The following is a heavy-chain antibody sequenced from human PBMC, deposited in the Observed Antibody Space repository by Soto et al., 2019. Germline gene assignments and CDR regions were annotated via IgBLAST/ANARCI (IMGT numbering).Heavy chain of an antibody. CDR1: GFTFSSYA. CDR2: ISYDGSNK. D-gene: IGHD4-17*01. V-gene: IGHV3-30-3*01. Sequence: QVQLVESGGGVVQPGRSLRLSCAASGFTFSSYAMDWVSQAPGKGLEWVAVISYDGSNKYYADSVKGRFTISRDNSKNTLYLQMNSLRAEDTAVYYCARDTEGFDYWGQGTLVTVSS. J-gene: IGHJ4*02. CDR3: ARDTEGFDY.